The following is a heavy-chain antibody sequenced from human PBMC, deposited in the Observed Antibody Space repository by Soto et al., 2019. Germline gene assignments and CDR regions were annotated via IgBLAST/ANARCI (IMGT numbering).Heavy chain of an antibody. Sequence: GGSLRLSCAVSGFTFSAYWMHWVRQVPGKGLTWVSRISDDGSTATYADSVKGRFIISRDNAKNTLYLEMNTLRADDSGLYYCARGPRVSSTGTGAHWGRGTLVTVSS. J-gene: IGHJ4*02. D-gene: IGHD1-1*01. CDR1: GFTFSAYW. CDR2: ISDDGSTA. V-gene: IGHV3-74*01. CDR3: ARGPRVSSTGTGAH.